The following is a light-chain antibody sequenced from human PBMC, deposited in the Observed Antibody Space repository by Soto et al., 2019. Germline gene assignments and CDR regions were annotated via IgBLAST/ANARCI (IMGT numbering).Light chain of an antibody. J-gene: IGKJ5*01. Sequence: DIQMTQSPTTLSASVGDRVSITCRASQSISNWLAWYQQKPGKAPKLLIYRASTLESGVPLRFTGSGSGKQFTLTIRSLQPDDFATYYCQHYKTYGITFGQGTRLEIK. CDR1: QSISNW. CDR3: QHYKTYGIT. V-gene: IGKV1-5*03. CDR2: RAS.